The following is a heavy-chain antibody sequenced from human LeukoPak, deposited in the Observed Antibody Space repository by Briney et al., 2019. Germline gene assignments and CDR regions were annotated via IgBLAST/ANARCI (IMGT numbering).Heavy chain of an antibody. Sequence: GGSLRLSCAVSGFNFNNYDMSWVRQPPGKGLEWVSAISSGGEKTYYRDSVKGRFTISRDNSRNMLYLQMNSLRVDDTAVYYRAKTSSSSGEWGQGTLVTVSS. CDR1: GFNFNNYD. J-gene: IGHJ4*02. CDR3: AKTSSSSGE. CDR2: ISSGGEKT. D-gene: IGHD6-6*01. V-gene: IGHV3-23*01.